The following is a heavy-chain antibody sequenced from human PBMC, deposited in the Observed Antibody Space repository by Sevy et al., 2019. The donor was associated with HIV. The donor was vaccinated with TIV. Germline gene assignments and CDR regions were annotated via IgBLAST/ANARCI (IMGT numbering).Heavy chain of an antibody. V-gene: IGHV3-30-3*01. J-gene: IGHJ3*02. CDR1: VFTFSSYA. CDR2: ISYDGSNK. D-gene: IGHD5-12*01. CDR3: ARDGDIGSGGAFDI. Sequence: GGSLRLSCAASVFTFSSYAMHWVRQAPGKGLEWVAVISYDGSNKYYADSVKGRFTISRDNSKNTLYLQMNSLRAEDTAVYYCARDGDIGSGGAFDIWGQGTMVTVSS.